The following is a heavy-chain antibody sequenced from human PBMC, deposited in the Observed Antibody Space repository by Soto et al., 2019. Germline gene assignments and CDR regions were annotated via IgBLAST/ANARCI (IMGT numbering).Heavy chain of an antibody. J-gene: IGHJ6*02. Sequence: PSENLSLTCTVSGGSISSGDYYWSWIRQPPGKGLEWIGYIYYSGSTYYNPSLKSRVTISVDTSKNQFSLKLSSVTAADTAVYYCARTGTPQGRWYYYCMDVWGQGTTVTVSS. CDR3: ARTGTPQGRWYYYCMDV. V-gene: IGHV4-30-4*01. D-gene: IGHD1-7*01. CDR2: IYYSGST. CDR1: GGSISSGDYY.